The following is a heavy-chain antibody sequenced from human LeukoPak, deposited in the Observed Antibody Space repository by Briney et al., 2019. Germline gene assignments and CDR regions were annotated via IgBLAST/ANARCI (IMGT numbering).Heavy chain of an antibody. CDR3: ARGILHARKGTKSSWYRGGAFDI. CDR2: INHSGST. Sequence: PSETLSLTCAVYGGSFSGYYWSWIRQPPGKGLEWIGEINHSGSTNYNPSLKSRVTISVDTSKNQFSLKLSSVTAADTAVYYCARGILHARKGTKSSWYRGGAFDIWGQGTMVTVSS. CDR1: GGSFSGYY. V-gene: IGHV4-34*01. D-gene: IGHD6-13*01. J-gene: IGHJ3*02.